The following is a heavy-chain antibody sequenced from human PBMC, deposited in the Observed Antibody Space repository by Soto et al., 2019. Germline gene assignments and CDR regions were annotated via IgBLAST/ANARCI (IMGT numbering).Heavy chain of an antibody. CDR3: ASYCSGGNCYSAFDV. CDR1: GGSITSDY. V-gene: IGHV4-59*01. D-gene: IGHD2-15*01. J-gene: IGHJ3*01. Sequence: SETLSLTCSVSGGSITSDYWNWIRQYPGRGLEWIGYIYYGGSANYNPSLKSRVTISLDTSKNQFSLKMRSVTAADTAVYYCASYCSGGNCYSAFDVWGQGTMVTVSS. CDR2: IYYGGSA.